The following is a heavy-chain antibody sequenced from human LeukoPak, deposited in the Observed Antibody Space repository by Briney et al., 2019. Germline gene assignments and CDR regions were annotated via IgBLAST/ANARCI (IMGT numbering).Heavy chain of an antibody. CDR3: ARLRDGRAFGAIDY. J-gene: IGHJ4*02. D-gene: IGHD3-10*01. CDR1: GYSFSSYW. CDR2: IYPGDSDT. Sequence: GESLKISCKGSGYSFSSYWIGWVRQMPGKGLEWVGIIYPGDSDTRYSPSSQGQVTISADKSISTAYLQWSKLKASDTAMYYCARLRDGRAFGAIDYWGQGTLVTVSS. V-gene: IGHV5-51*01.